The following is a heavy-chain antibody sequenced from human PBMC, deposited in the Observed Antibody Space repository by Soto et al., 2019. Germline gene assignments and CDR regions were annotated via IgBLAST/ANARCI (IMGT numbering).Heavy chain of an antibody. CDR2: VNTYNGNP. CDR1: GYTFTSYG. V-gene: IGHV1-18*01. J-gene: IGHJ4*02. CDR3: ARDSQFSTSWQKFDY. Sequence: QVPLVQSGVEVKQPGASVKVSCQASGYTFTSYGISWLRQAPGQGPEWMGWVNTYNGNPNYAQTLQGRVTMTTDTSTSTGYMELRSLRSDDTAVYYCARDSQFSTSWQKFDYWGQGTLVTVSS. D-gene: IGHD2-2*01.